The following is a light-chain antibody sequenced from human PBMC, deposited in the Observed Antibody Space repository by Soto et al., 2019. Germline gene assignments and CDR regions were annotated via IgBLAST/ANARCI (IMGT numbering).Light chain of an antibody. CDR2: VAS. CDR1: QTGSSN. CDR3: QQYNDWPQVN. Sequence: EIVMTQSPATLSVSPGERATLSCRASQTGSSNLAWYQQKPGQAPRLLIYVASTRATGIPARFSGSGSGTEFTLTISSLQSEDFAVYYCQQYNDWPQVNFGPETRVDIK. J-gene: IGKJ3*01. V-gene: IGKV3-15*01.